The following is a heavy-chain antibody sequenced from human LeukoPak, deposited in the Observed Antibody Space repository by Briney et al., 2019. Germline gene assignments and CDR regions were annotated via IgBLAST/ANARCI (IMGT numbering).Heavy chain of an antibody. CDR3: ARPSDDSGYDLGAFDI. D-gene: IGHD5-12*01. Sequence: SETLSLTCTVSGGSVSSSAYYWGWIRQPPEKGLEWIGNIYYSGSTNYNPSLKSRVTISVDTSKNQFSLKLSSVTAADTAVYYCARPSDDSGYDLGAFDIWGQGTMVTVSS. CDR1: GGSVSSSAYY. J-gene: IGHJ3*02. CDR2: IYYSGST. V-gene: IGHV4-39*07.